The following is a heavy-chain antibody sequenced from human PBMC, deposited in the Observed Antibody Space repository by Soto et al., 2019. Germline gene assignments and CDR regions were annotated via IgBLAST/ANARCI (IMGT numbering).Heavy chain of an antibody. CDR1: GYTFTSYT. V-gene: IGHV1-18*01. CDR3: ARDEFSGSLHPYTWFDP. Sequence: QVQLVQSGTEVKKPGASVKVSCTASGYTFTSYTITWVRQAPGQGLEWMGWTSTYNGDTNYAQKFQGRVTMTTDTSTSTAYLELRSLRYDDTAVYYCARDEFSGSLHPYTWFDPWGQGTLVTVSS. J-gene: IGHJ5*02. D-gene: IGHD3-16*02. CDR2: TSTYNGDT.